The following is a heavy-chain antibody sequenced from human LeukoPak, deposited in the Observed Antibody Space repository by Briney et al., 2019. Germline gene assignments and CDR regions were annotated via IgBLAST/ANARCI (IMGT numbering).Heavy chain of an antibody. D-gene: IGHD3-22*01. V-gene: IGHV4-30-4*08. CDR2: ISYSGNT. Sequence: PSQTLSLTCTVSGGSISSGDYYWSWIRQPPAKGLDWIGYISYSGNTYYNPSLKSRLTLSVDTSKNQFSLKLSSVTAADTAVYYCARGPGSDSSGRRFDPWGQGTLVTVSS. CDR1: GGSISSGDYY. CDR3: ARGPGSDSSGRRFDP. J-gene: IGHJ5*02.